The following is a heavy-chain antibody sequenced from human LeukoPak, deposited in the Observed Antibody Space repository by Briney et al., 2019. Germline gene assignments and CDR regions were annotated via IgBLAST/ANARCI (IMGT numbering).Heavy chain of an antibody. Sequence: ASVKVSCKASGYTFSSHAISWVRQAPGQGLEWMGWINPNSGGTNYAQKFQGRVTMTRDTSISTAYMELSRLRSDDTAVYYCARVSGVCSGGSCYGDYWGQGTLVTVSS. CDR2: INPNSGGT. CDR3: ARVSGVCSGGSCYGDY. V-gene: IGHV1-2*02. J-gene: IGHJ4*02. CDR1: GYTFSSHA. D-gene: IGHD2-15*01.